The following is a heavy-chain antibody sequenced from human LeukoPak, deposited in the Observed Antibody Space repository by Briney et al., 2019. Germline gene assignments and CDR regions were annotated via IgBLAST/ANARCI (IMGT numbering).Heavy chain of an antibody. CDR3: AKEGDSSGWFDY. V-gene: IGHV3-23*01. CDR1: GFTFSSYA. Sequence: GGSLRLSCAASGFTFSSYAMSWVRQAPGKGLEWVSAISGRGGSTYYPDSVKGRFTISRDNSKNTVYLQMNSLRAEDTAVYYCAKEGDSSGWFDYWGQGTLVTVSS. CDR2: ISGRGGST. J-gene: IGHJ4*02. D-gene: IGHD3-22*01.